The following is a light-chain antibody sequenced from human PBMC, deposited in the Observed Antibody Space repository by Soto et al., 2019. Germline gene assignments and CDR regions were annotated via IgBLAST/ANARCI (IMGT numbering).Light chain of an antibody. V-gene: IGLV1-47*01. J-gene: IGLJ2*01. CDR1: SSNIGSNY. CDR3: AAWDDSLSGRV. Sequence: QSVLTQPPSASGTPGQRVTISCSGSSSNIGSNYVYWYQQLPGTAPKLLIYRNNQRPSGVPDRFSGCKSGTSASLAISGLRSEDEADYYCAAWDDSLSGRVFGGGTKVTVL. CDR2: RNN.